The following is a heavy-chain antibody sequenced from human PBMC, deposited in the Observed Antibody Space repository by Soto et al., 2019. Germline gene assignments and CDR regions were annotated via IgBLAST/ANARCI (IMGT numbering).Heavy chain of an antibody. CDR3: AVLEGGGWTHFDL. CDR1: GYSFTSYD. Sequence: QVQLVQSGAEVKKPGASVKVSCKASGYSFTSYDINWVRQATGQGLEWMGWMNTNCGNTGYAQKFQGRVTMTRNTSISTVYLELSSLRSHDTALYYCAVLEGGGWTHFDLWGQGTLVTVSS. D-gene: IGHD6-19*01. V-gene: IGHV1-8*01. CDR2: MNTNCGNT. J-gene: IGHJ4*02.